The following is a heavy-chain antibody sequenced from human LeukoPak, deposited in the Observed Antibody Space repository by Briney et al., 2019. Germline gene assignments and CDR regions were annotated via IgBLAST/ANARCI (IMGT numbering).Heavy chain of an antibody. J-gene: IGHJ3*02. CDR2: ITPVLGTS. D-gene: IGHD3-9*01. Sequence: GASVKVSCKSSGYTFTGYYMHWVRQAPGQGLEWLGGITPVLGTSNYAQRFQGRVTIIADESTSTAYMELSSLRSEDTAVYYCARGLVTKFVTWGQGTMVTVSS. V-gene: IGHV1-69*13. CDR1: GYTFTGYY. CDR3: ARGLVTKFVT.